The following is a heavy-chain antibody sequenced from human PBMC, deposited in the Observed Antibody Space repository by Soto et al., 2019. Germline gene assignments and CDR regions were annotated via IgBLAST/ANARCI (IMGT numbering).Heavy chain of an antibody. CDR2: MNPGSGKT. J-gene: IGHJ5*02. CDR1: GYTFINYD. V-gene: IGHV1-8*02. CDR3: ARMASSGTLNWFDP. Sequence: AAVKVSCKASGYTFINYDISWVRQATGQGLEWMGWMNPGSGKTGYANKFQGRVTMTRDASTSTAHLELSSLTSEDTAVYYCARMASSGTLNWFDPWGQGTLVTVSS.